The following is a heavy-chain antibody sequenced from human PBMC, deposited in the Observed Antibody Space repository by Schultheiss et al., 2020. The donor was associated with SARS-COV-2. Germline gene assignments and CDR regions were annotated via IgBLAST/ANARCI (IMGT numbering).Heavy chain of an antibody. Sequence: SETLSLTCAVYGGSFSGYYWSWIRQPPGKGLEWIGYIYYSGSTYYNPSLKSLVTISVDTSKNQFSLKLSSVTAADTAVYYCAREPEQSWLRDYFDYWGQGTLVTVSS. V-gene: IGHV4-59*12. J-gene: IGHJ4*02. CDR1: GGSFSGYY. D-gene: IGHD5-18*01. CDR2: IYYSGST. CDR3: AREPEQSWLRDYFDY.